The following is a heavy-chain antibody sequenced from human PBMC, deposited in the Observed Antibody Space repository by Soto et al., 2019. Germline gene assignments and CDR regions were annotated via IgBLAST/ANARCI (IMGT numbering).Heavy chain of an antibody. CDR2: IYYSGST. Sequence: ETLSLTCTVSGGSISSSSYYWGWIRQPPGKGLEWIGSIYYSGSTYYNPSLKSRVTISVDTSKNQFSLKLSSVTAADTAVYYCARSTGYYGMAFDIWGQGTMVTVSS. V-gene: IGHV4-39*01. J-gene: IGHJ3*02. D-gene: IGHD4-17*01. CDR3: ARSTGYYGMAFDI. CDR1: GGSISSSSYY.